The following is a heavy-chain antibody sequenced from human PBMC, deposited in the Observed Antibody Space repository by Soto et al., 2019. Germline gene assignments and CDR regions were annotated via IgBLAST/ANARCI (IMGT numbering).Heavy chain of an antibody. CDR1: GFTFTSSA. Sequence: QMQLVQSGPEVKKPGTSVKVSCKASGFTFTSSAVQWVRQARGQRLEWIGWIVVGSGNTNYAQKFQERGTITRDMSTSTAYMELSSLRSEDTAVYYCAASQTYYYDSSGYFPHRSWSLWGRGTLVTVSS. J-gene: IGHJ2*01. D-gene: IGHD3-22*01. CDR3: AASQTYYYDSSGYFPHRSWSL. V-gene: IGHV1-58*01. CDR2: IVVGSGNT.